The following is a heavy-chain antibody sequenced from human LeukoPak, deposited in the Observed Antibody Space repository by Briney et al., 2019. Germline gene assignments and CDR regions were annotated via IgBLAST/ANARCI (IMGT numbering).Heavy chain of an antibody. Sequence: PGGSLRLSCAASGFTFSDYYMSWIRQAPGKGLEWVSYISSSGSTIYYADSVKGRFTISRDNAKNSLYLQMNSLRAEDTAVYYCARDTNYYDSSGYSESWFDPWGQGTLVTVSS. D-gene: IGHD3-22*01. V-gene: IGHV3-11*04. J-gene: IGHJ5*02. CDR2: ISSSGSTI. CDR3: ARDTNYYDSSGYSESWFDP. CDR1: GFTFSDYY.